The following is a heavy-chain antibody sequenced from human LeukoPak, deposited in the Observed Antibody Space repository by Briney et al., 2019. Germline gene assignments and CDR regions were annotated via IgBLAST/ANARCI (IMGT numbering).Heavy chain of an antibody. V-gene: IGHV4-34*01. CDR3: ARRVPSYYYGSGSYLAP. J-gene: IGHJ5*02. CDR2: INHSGST. D-gene: IGHD3-10*01. CDR1: GGSFSGYY. Sequence: PSETLSLTCAVYGGSFSGYYWSWIRQPPGKGLEWIGEINHSGSTNYNPSLKSRVTISVDTSKNQFSLKLSSVTAADTAVYYCARRVPSYYYGSGSYLAPWGQGTLVTVSS.